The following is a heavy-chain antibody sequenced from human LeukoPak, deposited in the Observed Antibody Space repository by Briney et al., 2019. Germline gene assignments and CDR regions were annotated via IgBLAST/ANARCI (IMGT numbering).Heavy chain of an antibody. D-gene: IGHD1-26*01. CDR3: ATGGYSGLFLFNY. CDR1: GFNFSNYA. CDR2: VSDGGGSK. Sequence: GGSLRLSCAASGFNFSNYAMSWVRQAPGKGLEWVSGVSDGGGSKHYADSVKGRFTISRDTSKNTLYLQMNSLRVEDTAIYFCATGGYSGLFLFNYWGQGTLVTVSS. V-gene: IGHV3-23*01. J-gene: IGHJ4*02.